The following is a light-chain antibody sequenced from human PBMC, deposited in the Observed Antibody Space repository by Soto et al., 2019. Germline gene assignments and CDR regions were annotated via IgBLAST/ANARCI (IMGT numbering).Light chain of an antibody. Sequence: AIRMTQSPSSLSASTGDRVTITCRASQGISSYLAWYQQKPGKAPKLLIYAASTLQSGVPSRFSGSGSGTDFTLTISCLQPEDFATYYCLQHNSYLWTFGQGTKVDIK. CDR2: AAS. V-gene: IGKV1-8*01. CDR3: LQHNSYLWT. CDR1: QGISSY. J-gene: IGKJ1*01.